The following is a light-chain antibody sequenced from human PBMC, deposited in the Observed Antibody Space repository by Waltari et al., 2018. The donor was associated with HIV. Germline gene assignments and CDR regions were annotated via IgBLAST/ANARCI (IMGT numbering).Light chain of an antibody. CDR1: SSDLEGHHI. J-gene: IGLJ2*01. V-gene: IGLV2-23*02. Sequence: QSALTHPAHVSASPGQPITISCPGTSSDLEGHHIFPRYQQHPGKAPKLMIYEVSKRPSGVSNRFSGSKSGNTASLTISGLQAEDEADYYCCAYTGSTTYVIFGGGTKLTVL. CDR3: CAYTGSTTYVI. CDR2: EVS.